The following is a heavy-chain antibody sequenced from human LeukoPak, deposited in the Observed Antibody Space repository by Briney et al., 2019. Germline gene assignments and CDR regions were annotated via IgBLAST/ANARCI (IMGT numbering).Heavy chain of an antibody. Sequence: SETLSLTCTVSGGSISSYYWSWIRQPPGKGLEWIGYIYYSGSTNYNPSLKSRVTISVDTSKNQFSLKLSSVTAADTAVYYCARDPYYFDLWGRGTLVTVSS. CDR2: IYYSGST. CDR1: GGSISSYY. V-gene: IGHV4-59*01. CDR3: ARDPYYFDL. J-gene: IGHJ2*01.